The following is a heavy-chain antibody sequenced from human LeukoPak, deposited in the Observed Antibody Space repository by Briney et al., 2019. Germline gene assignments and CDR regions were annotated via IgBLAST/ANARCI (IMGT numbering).Heavy chain of an antibody. Sequence: SQTLSLTCAISGDSVSSNSAAWNWIRQSPSRGLEWLGRTYYRSKWYNDYAVSVKSRITINPDTSKNQFSLQLNSVTPEDTAVYYCAREGGSPLNYYGSTYYFDYWGQGTLVTVSS. CDR3: AREGGSPLNYYGSTYYFDY. CDR2: TYYRSKWYN. J-gene: IGHJ4*02. CDR1: GDSVSSNSAA. V-gene: IGHV6-1*01. D-gene: IGHD3-10*01.